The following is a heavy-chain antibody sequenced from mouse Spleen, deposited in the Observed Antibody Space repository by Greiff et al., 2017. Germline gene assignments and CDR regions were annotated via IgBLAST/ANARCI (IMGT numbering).Heavy chain of an antibody. D-gene: IGHD2-4*01. CDR2: INPNNGGT. CDR3: ARSDDYDEVWFAY. Sequence: VQLKESGPELVKPGASVKMSCKASGYTFTDYNMHWVKQSHGKSLEWIGYINPNNGGTSYNQKFKGKATLTVNKSSSTAYMELRSLTSEDSAVYYCARSDDYDEVWFAYWGQGTLVTVSA. CDR1: GYTFTDYN. J-gene: IGHJ3*01. V-gene: IGHV1-22*01.